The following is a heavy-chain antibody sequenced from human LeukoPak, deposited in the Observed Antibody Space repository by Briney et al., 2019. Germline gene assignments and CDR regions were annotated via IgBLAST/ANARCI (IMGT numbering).Heavy chain of an antibody. Sequence: PSETLSLTCAVYGGSFSGYYWSWIRQPPGKGLEWIGEINHSGSTNYNPSLKSRVTISVDTSKNQFSLKLSSVTAADTAVYYCARRVTYLVSCSSTSCYTTFVYYYMDVWGKGTTVTVSS. J-gene: IGHJ6*03. D-gene: IGHD2-2*02. V-gene: IGHV4-34*01. CDR3: ARRVTYLVSCSSTSCYTTFVYYYMDV. CDR2: INHSGST. CDR1: GGSFSGYY.